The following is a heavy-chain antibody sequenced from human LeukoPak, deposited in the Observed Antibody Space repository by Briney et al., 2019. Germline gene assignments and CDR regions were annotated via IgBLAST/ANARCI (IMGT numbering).Heavy chain of an antibody. CDR3: ARGVAAGTGY. V-gene: IGHV4-61*02. D-gene: IGHD6-13*01. CDR1: GGSISSGSYY. CDR2: MYTSGST. Sequence: SQTLSLTCTVSGGSISSGSYYWSWIRQPAGKGLEWIGRMYTSGSTNYNPSLKSRVTISVDTSKNQFSLKLSSATAADTAVYYCARGVAAGTGYWGQGTLVTVSS. J-gene: IGHJ4*02.